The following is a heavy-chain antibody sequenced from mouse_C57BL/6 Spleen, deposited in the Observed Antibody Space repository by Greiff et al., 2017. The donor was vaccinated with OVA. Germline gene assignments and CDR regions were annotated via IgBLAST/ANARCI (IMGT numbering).Heavy chain of an antibody. J-gene: IGHJ3*01. CDR2: ISSGGSYT. D-gene: IGHD4-1*02. V-gene: IGHV5-6*01. Sequence: EVMLVESGGDLVKPGGSLKLSCAASGFTFSSYGMSWVRQTPDKRLEWVATISSGGSYTYYPDSVKGRFTISRDNAKNTLYLQMRSLKSEDTAMYDCERSTGTPAWFAYWGQGTLVTVSA. CDR3: ERSTGTPAWFAY. CDR1: GFTFSSYG.